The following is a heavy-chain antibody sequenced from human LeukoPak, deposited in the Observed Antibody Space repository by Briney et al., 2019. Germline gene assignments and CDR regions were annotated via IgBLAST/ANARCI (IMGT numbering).Heavy chain of an antibody. Sequence: GGSLRLSCAASGFIVSDNYMSWVRQAPGKGLEWVSVIYSGGGTHYADSVKGRFTISRHNSKNTLFLQMNSLRPEDTAVYYCARDTGAYYGSDVWGQGTTVTVSS. CDR2: IYSGGGT. CDR1: GFIVSDNY. D-gene: IGHD1-14*01. CDR3: ARDTGAYYGSDV. V-gene: IGHV3-53*04. J-gene: IGHJ6*02.